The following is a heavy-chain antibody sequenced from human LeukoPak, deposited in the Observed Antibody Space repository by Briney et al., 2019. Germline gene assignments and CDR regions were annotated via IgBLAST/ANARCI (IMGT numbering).Heavy chain of an antibody. V-gene: IGHV3-53*01. CDR2: IYSGGST. CDR1: GFTVSSNY. D-gene: IGHD3-22*01. J-gene: IGHJ4*02. CDR3: ARVLYDSSGYLS. Sequence: PGGSLRLSCAASGFTVSSNYMSWVRQAPGKGLEWVSVIYSGGSTYYADSVKGRFTISRDNSKDTLYLQMNSLRAEDTAVYYCARVLYDSSGYLSWGQGTLVTVSS.